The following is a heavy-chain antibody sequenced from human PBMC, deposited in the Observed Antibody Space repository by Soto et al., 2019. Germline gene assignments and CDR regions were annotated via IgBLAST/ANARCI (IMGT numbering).Heavy chain of an antibody. CDR2: INPSGGST. CDR3: ARGDTAMAYGMDV. CDR1: GYTFTGCY. Sequence: ASVKVSCKASGYTFTGCYMHWVRQAPGQGLEWMGIINPSGGSTSYAQKFQGRVTMTRDTSTSTVYMELSSLRSEDTAVYYCARGDTAMAYGMDVWGQGTTVTVSS. J-gene: IGHJ6*02. V-gene: IGHV1-46*01. D-gene: IGHD5-18*01.